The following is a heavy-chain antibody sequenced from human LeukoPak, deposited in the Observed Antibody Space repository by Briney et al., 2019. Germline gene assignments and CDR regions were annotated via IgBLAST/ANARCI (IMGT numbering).Heavy chain of an antibody. J-gene: IGHJ6*03. V-gene: IGHV1-69*02. CDR1: GGTFSSYN. Sequence: SVKVSCKASGGTFSSYNISWVLQAPGQGLEWMGRIIPILGIANYAQKVQGRVTITADKSTSTAYMELSSLRSEDTAVYYCARRAVNYLGDYYYMDVWGKGTTVTVSS. D-gene: IGHD1-7*01. CDR3: ARRAVNYLGDYYYMDV. CDR2: IIPILGIA.